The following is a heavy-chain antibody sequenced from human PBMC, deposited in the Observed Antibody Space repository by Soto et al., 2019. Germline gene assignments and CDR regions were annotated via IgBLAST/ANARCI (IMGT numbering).Heavy chain of an antibody. D-gene: IGHD5-12*01. CDR1: GYTFTGYY. J-gene: IGHJ4*02. CDR2: INPNSGGT. V-gene: IGHV1-2*02. CDR3: ARSSSGYDPGDY. Sequence: ASVKFSCKASGYTFTGYYMHWVRQAPGQGLEWMGWINPNSGGTNYAQKFQGRVTMTRDTSISTAYMELSRLRSDDTAVYYCARSSSGYDPGDYWGQGTLVTVS.